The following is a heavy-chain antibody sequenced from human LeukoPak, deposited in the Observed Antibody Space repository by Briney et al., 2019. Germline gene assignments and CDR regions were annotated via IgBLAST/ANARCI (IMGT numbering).Heavy chain of an antibody. Sequence: GASVKVSCKASGYTFTSYGISWVRQAPGQGLEWMGWISAYNGNTNYAQKLQGRVTMTTDTSTSTAYMELRSLRSDDTAVYYCARSFLPPYCSSTSCYTGSWFDPWGQGTLVTVSS. CDR3: ARSFLPPYCSSTSCYTGSWFDP. D-gene: IGHD2-2*02. V-gene: IGHV1-18*01. J-gene: IGHJ5*02. CDR1: GYTFTSYG. CDR2: ISAYNGNT.